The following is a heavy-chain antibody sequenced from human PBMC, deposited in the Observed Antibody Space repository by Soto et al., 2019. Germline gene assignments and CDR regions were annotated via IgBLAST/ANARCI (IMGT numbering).Heavy chain of an antibody. CDR3: VKNSGWFNT. D-gene: IGHD3-10*01. CDR2: IDGGGGIT. V-gene: IGHV3-23*01. J-gene: IGHJ5*02. CDR1: GFTFGTTD. Sequence: QPGGSLRLSCAASGFTFGTTDMSWVRQAPGEGLEWVSTIDGGGGITYYADSVKGRFTISRDNSRNTVYLQMNSLRGDDTALYYCVKNSGWFNTWGQGALVTVSS.